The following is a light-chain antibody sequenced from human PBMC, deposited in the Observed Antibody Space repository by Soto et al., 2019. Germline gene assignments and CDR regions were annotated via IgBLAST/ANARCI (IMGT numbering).Light chain of an antibody. CDR2: AVS. CDR1: SSDVGGYNP. Sequence: QSALTQPASVSGSPGQSITISCTGTSSDVGGYNPVSWYQHSPGKAPKLILFAVSDRPSGVSHRFSGSKSGNTASLTLSGLQADDEADYYCCSYTSLSTVVFGGGTKVTVL. J-gene: IGLJ2*01. CDR3: CSYTSLSTVV. V-gene: IGLV2-14*01.